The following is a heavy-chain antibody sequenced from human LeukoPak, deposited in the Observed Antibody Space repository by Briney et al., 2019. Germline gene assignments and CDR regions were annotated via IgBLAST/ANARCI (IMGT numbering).Heavy chain of an antibody. D-gene: IGHD2-21*02. J-gene: IGHJ4*02. V-gene: IGHV3-30*01. CDR3: VRGLLMTDQDF. CDR1: GFSFDGFA. CDR2: ISYDATNK. Sequence: GGSLRLSCVASGFSFDGFAMYWVRQAPGKGLEWVALISYDATNKYYADSVRGRFTIPRDNSKNTLFLQMNSLRPEDTAVYYCVRGLLMTDQDFWGQGTLVTVSS.